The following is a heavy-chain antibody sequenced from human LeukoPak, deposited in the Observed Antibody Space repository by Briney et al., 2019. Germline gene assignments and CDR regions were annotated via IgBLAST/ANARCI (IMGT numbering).Heavy chain of an antibody. CDR2: IIPILGIA. CDR1: GGTFSSYA. CDR3: ATTYGYCSGCSCRNYYYYGMDV. Sequence: VTHSSKASGGTFSSYAISWVRQAPGPEREWMRGIIPILGIANYAQKFQGRVTINAYKSTSTAYMELSSLRSEDTAVYYCATTYGYCSGCSCRNYYYYGMDVWGQGTTVTVSS. J-gene: IGHJ6*02. D-gene: IGHD2-15*01. V-gene: IGHV1-69*10.